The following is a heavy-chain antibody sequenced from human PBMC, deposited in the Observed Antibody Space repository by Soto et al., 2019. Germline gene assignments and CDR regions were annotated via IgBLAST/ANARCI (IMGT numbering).Heavy chain of an antibody. CDR1: GFTFSSSA. CDR3: AKSLNINWKNWFDP. J-gene: IGHJ5*02. D-gene: IGHD1-1*01. Sequence: EEQLLESGGGLVQPGESLRLSCAASGFTFSSSAMNWVRQAPGKELEWVSIISDSGGRTYYADSVRGRFTISRDNSKNTLYLQMNSLRAEDTAVYYCAKSLNINWKNWFDPWGQGTLVTVSS. V-gene: IGHV3-23*01. CDR2: ISDSGGRT.